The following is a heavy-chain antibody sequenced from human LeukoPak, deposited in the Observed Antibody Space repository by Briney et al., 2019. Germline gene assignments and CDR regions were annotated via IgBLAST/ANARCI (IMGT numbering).Heavy chain of an antibody. J-gene: IGHJ4*02. D-gene: IGHD5-12*01. CDR1: GASISSYY. CDR3: ARDKGVATMIDY. CDR2: IYYSGIT. V-gene: IGHV4-59*12. Sequence: SETLSLTCTVSGASISSYYWTWIRQPPGKGLEWIGYIYYSGITNYNPSLKSRVTISADTSKNQFSLKLSSVTAADTAVYYCARDKGVATMIDYWGQGTLVTVSS.